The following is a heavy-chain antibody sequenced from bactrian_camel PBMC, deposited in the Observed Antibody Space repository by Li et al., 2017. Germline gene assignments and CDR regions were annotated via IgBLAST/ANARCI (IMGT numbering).Heavy chain of an antibody. D-gene: IGHD7*01. CDR1: GFPYGTYC. Sequence: HVQLVESGGGSVQSGGSLKLSCAASGFPYGTYCMAWFRQAPGKEREGVAFVDGTGNTAVADSVKGRFTISQDNDKSTVYLQMDSLKPEDTAMYYCAARYGTLCSGGGRAERVPKLNYRRQRPQVTVS. CDR2: VDGTGNT. V-gene: IGHV3S60*01. J-gene: IGHJ4*01. CDR3: AARYGTLCSGGGRAERVPKLNY.